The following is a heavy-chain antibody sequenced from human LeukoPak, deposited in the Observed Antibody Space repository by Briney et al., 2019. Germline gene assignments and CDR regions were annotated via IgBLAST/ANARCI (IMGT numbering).Heavy chain of an antibody. Sequence: PSEALSLTCTGSGGSISGYYWSWIRQPPGKGLEWIGYIYYSGSTNYNPSLKSRVTISVDTSKNQFSLKLSSVTAADTAVYYCARNGRMITFGGVIPPFDPWGQGTLVTVSS. CDR1: GGSISGYY. CDR3: ARNGRMITFGGVIPPFDP. J-gene: IGHJ5*02. CDR2: IYYSGST. V-gene: IGHV4-59*01. D-gene: IGHD3-16*02.